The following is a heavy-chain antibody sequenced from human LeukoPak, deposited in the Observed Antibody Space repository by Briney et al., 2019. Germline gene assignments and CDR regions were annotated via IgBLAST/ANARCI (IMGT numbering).Heavy chain of an antibody. Sequence: ASVNVSCKASGYTFTSYDINWVRQAAGQGLEWMGWMNPNSGNTGYAQKFQGRVTITRNTSISTAYMELSSLRSEDTAVYYCARRVRGFWSDSANNWFDHWGQGTLVTVSS. CDR3: ARRVRGFWSDSANNWFDH. D-gene: IGHD3-3*01. CDR1: GYTFTSYD. CDR2: MNPNSGNT. J-gene: IGHJ5*02. V-gene: IGHV1-8*03.